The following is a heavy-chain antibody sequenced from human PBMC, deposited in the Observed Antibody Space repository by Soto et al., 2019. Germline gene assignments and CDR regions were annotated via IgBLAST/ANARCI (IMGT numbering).Heavy chain of an antibody. CDR2: TSTSGGIT. CDR1: GFTFSSYG. V-gene: IGHV3-23*01. D-gene: IGHD4-17*01. CDR3: AKYQLQTTVTSHYFDS. J-gene: IGHJ4*02. Sequence: GGSLRLSCAASGFTFSSYGMSWVRQAPGKGPEWVSVTSTSGGITYYADSVKGRFTISRDNSKNTLYLQMNSLRAEDTAVYYCAKYQLQTTVTSHYFDSWGQGTLVTVSS.